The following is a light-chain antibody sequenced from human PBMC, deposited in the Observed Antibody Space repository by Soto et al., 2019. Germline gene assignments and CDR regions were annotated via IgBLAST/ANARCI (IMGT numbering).Light chain of an antibody. Sequence: DIQMTQSPSTLSASVGDRVTITCWASQSISDWLAWYQQKPGKAPKLLIYKASSLESGVPSRFSGSGSGTEFTLTISSLQPDDFATYYCQQYNTYSPWPFGQGTKVEIK. CDR1: QSISDW. J-gene: IGKJ1*01. V-gene: IGKV1-5*03. CDR2: KAS. CDR3: QQYNTYSPWP.